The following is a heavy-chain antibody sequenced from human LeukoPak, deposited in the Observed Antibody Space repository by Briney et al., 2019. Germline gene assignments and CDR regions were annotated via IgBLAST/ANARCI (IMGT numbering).Heavy chain of an antibody. J-gene: IGHJ4*02. CDR1: GGSISHYY. Sequence: PSETLSLTCSVSGGSISHYYFSWIRQPPGKGLEWIGYIFYNGSTYFNPSLKKRLTMSVDTSQKEFSLKLNSVTAADTAVYYCARAADPRDGYNYWGQGTLVTVSS. CDR3: ARAADPRDGYNY. D-gene: IGHD5-24*01. CDR2: IFYNGST. V-gene: IGHV4-59*01.